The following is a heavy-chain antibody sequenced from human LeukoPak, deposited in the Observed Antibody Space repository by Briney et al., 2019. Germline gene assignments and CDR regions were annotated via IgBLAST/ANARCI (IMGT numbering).Heavy chain of an antibody. D-gene: IGHD5-12*01. CDR2: INPNSGGT. J-gene: IGHJ4*02. CDR3: ARVDITRVDY. V-gene: IGHV1-2*02. CDR1: GYTFTGYY. Sequence: EASVKVSCTASGYTFTGYYMHWVRQAPGQGLEWMGWINPNSGGTNYAQKFQGRVTMTRDTSISTAYMELSRLRSDDTAVYYCARVDITRVDYWGQGTLVTVSS.